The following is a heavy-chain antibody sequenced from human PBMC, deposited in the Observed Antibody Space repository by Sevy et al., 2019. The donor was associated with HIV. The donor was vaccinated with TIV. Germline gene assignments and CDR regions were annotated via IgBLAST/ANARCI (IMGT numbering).Heavy chain of an antibody. V-gene: IGHV3-23*01. CDR3: VKEVSEYSYSDY. J-gene: IGHJ4*02. CDR1: GFTFSNYA. CDR2: ISGSAHRT. D-gene: IGHD5-18*01. Sequence: GGSLRLSSAASGFTFSNYAMSWVRQTPGRGLEWVSAISGSAHRTYYTDSVKGRFTISRDNSKNMLFLQMNSLRAEDTAVYYCVKEVSEYSYSDYWGQGTLVTVSS.